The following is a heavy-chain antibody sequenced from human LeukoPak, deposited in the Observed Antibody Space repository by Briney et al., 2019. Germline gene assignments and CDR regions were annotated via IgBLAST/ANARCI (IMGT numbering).Heavy chain of an antibody. V-gene: IGHV3-23*01. CDR2: ISGSGGST. CDR1: GFTVSSNY. J-gene: IGHJ4*02. CDR3: AKDLKNSGSSTLNDY. D-gene: IGHD1-26*01. Sequence: AGGSLRLSCAASGFTVSSNYMNWVRQAPGKGLQWVSAISGSGGSTYYADSVKGRFTISRDNSKNTLYLQMNSLRAEDTAVYYCAKDLKNSGSSTLNDYWGQGTLVTVSS.